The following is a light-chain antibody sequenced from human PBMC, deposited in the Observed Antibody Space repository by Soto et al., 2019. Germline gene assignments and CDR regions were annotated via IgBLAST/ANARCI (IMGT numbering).Light chain of an antibody. CDR3: QQYNGYSGYT. Sequence: DIQMTQSPSTLSASVGDRVTITCRASQSISSWLAWYQQKPGKAPKLLIYKASSLESGVPSRFSGSGSGTESTLTISCRQPDDFATYYGQQYNGYSGYTLGRGTKRKFK. CDR1: QSISSW. J-gene: IGKJ2*01. CDR2: KAS. V-gene: IGKV1-5*03.